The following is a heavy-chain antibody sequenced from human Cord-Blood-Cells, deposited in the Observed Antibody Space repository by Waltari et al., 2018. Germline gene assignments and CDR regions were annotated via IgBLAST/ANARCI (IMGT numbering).Heavy chain of an antibody. J-gene: IGHJ4*02. CDR3: ARGRGNDSSGYYYVDY. CDR2: INHSGSN. V-gene: IGHV4-34*01. D-gene: IGHD3-22*01. CDR1: GGSFSGYY. Sequence: QVQLQQWGAGLLKPSETLSLTCAVYGGSFSGYYWSWIRQPPGKGLEWIGEINHSGSNNYNPSLKSRVTISVDTSKNQFSLKLSSVTAADTAVYYCARGRGNDSSGYYYVDYWGQGTLVTVSS.